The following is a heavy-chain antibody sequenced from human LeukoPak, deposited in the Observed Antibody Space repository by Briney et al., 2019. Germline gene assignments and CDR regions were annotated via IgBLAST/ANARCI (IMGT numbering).Heavy chain of an antibody. J-gene: IGHJ4*02. CDR1: GFTFSSYS. D-gene: IGHD3-22*01. CDR2: ISSSSYTI. CDR3: ARVYYYDSSGYYYSTLGY. Sequence: GGSLRLSCAASGFTFSSYSMNWVRQAPGKGLEWVSYISSSSYTIYYADSLKGRFTISRDNAKSSLFLQMNSLRAEDTAVYYCARVYYYDSSGYYYSTLGYWGQGTLVTVSS. V-gene: IGHV3-48*01.